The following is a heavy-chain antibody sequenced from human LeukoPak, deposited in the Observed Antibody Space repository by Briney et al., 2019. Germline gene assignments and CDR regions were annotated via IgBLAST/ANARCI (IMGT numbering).Heavy chain of an antibody. Sequence: ASVKVSCKASGYTFTSYGISWVRQAPGQGLEWMGWISAYNGNTNYAQKLQGRVIMTTDTSTSTAYMELRSLRSDDTAVYYCARDRTSQGYYDILTGLNWFDPWGQGTLVTVSS. CDR1: GYTFTSYG. CDR3: ARDRTSQGYYDILTGLNWFDP. V-gene: IGHV1-18*04. CDR2: ISAYNGNT. J-gene: IGHJ5*02. D-gene: IGHD3-9*01.